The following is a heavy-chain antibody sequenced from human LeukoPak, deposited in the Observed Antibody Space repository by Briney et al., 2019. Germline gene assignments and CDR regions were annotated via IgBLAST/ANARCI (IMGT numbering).Heavy chain of an antibody. V-gene: IGHV3-49*04. CDR1: GFTFGDYA. Sequence: PGGSLRLSCTASGFTFGDYAMSWVRQAPGKGLEWVGFIRSKAYGGTTEYAASVKGRFTISRDDSKSIAYLQMNSLKTEDTAVYYCTRDGEYYYDSSGYYPRLDYWGQGTLVTVSS. CDR2: IRSKAYGGTT. J-gene: IGHJ4*02. D-gene: IGHD3-22*01. CDR3: TRDGEYYYDSSGYYPRLDY.